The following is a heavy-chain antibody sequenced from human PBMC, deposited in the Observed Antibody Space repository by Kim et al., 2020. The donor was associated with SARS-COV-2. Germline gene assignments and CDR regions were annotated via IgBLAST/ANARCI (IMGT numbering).Heavy chain of an antibody. D-gene: IGHD6-13*01. J-gene: IGHJ5*02. V-gene: IGHV1-3*01. CDR3: EGDLDRNSIAAAGWFDP. CDR1: GYTFTSYA. CDR2: INAGNGNT. Sequence: ASVKVSCKASGYTFTSYAMHWVRQAPGQRLEWMGWINAGNGNTKYSQKFQGRVTITRDTSASTAYMELSSLRSEDTAVYYYEGDLDRNSIAAAGWFDPWGQGTLVNVSS.